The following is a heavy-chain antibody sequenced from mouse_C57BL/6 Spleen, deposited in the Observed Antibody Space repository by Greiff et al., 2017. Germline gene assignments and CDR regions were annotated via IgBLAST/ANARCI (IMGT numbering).Heavy chain of an antibody. CDR3: TRPNPDWYFDV. CDR2: IRNKANNHAT. D-gene: IGHD4-1*01. V-gene: IGHV6-6*01. J-gene: IGHJ1*03. Sequence: EVQLVESGGGLVQPGGSMKLSCAASGFTFSDAWMDWVRQSPEKGLEWVAEIRNKANNHATYYAESVKGRFTISRDDSKSSVYLQMNSLRAEDTGIYYCTRPNPDWYFDVWGTGTTVTVSS. CDR1: GFTFSDAW.